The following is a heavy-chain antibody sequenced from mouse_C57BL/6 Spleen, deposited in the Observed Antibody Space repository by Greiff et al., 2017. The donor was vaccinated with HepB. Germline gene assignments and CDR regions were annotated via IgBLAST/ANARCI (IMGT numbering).Heavy chain of an antibody. CDR3: ARGEYYGSSPFDY. CDR1: GYTFTSYT. Sequence: VQLQESGAELARPGASVKMSCKASGYTFTSYTMHWVKQRPGQGLEWIGYLNPSSGYTKYNQKFKDKATLTADKSSSTAYMQLSSLTSEDSAVYYCARGEYYGSSPFDYWGQGTTLTVSS. D-gene: IGHD1-1*01. CDR2: LNPSSGYT. J-gene: IGHJ2*01. V-gene: IGHV1-4*01.